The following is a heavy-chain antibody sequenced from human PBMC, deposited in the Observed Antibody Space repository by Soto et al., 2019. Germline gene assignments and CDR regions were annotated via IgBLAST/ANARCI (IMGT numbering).Heavy chain of an antibody. J-gene: IGHJ4*02. Sequence: QEQVVQSGPAMKEPGSSVKVSCRASGIMSSGYGFSWVRQAPGQGLEWVGRINPTLDSTQYAQNLQGRVSITVDKSTDKAYLEVTSLRLEDTAIYFCATMKRARLDSWGRGTVVNVSS. CDR2: INPTLDST. V-gene: IGHV1-69*09. D-gene: IGHD6-25*01. CDR1: GIMSSGYG. CDR3: ATMKRARLDS.